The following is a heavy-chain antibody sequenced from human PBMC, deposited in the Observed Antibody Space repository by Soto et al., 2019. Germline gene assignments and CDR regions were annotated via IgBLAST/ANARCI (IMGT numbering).Heavy chain of an antibody. CDR1: GFTFSSYG. CDR3: ARDQQWLVRFYFGF. CDR2: IWYDGSNK. V-gene: IGHV3-33*01. J-gene: IGHJ4*02. D-gene: IGHD6-19*01. Sequence: QSGGSLRLSCAASGFTFSSYGMHWVRQAPGKGLEWVAVIWYDGSNKYYADSVKGRFTISRDNSKNTLYLQMNSLRAEDTAVYYCARDQQWLVRFYFGFWGQETLVTVSS.